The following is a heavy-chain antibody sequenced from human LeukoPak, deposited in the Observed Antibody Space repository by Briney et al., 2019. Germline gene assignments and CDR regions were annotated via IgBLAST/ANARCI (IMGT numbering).Heavy chain of an antibody. J-gene: IGHJ4*02. Sequence: GGSLRLSCAASGFTFSSYAMSWVRQAPGKGLEWVSAISGSGGSTYYADSVKGRFTISRDNSKNTLYLRMNSLRAEDTAVYYCAKDPEGGSGWLFDYWGQGTLVTVSS. V-gene: IGHV3-23*01. CDR3: AKDPEGGSGWLFDY. CDR2: ISGSGGST. CDR1: GFTFSSYA. D-gene: IGHD6-19*01.